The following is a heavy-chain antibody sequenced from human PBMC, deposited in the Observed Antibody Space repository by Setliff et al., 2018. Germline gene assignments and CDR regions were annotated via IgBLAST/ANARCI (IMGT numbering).Heavy chain of an antibody. V-gene: IGHV4-31*03. D-gene: IGHD6-19*01. CDR1: GDSINSGGVC. CDR2: IYHSGSA. J-gene: IGHJ6*03. Sequence: SETLSLTCSVSGDSINSGGVCWAWIRQPPGKGLEWIAYIYHSGSAYYNPSLKSRVTMSIDTSKNQFSLKLNSVTAADMAVYYCAREQWLDPPGYYYMDVWAKGTTVTVSS. CDR3: AREQWLDPPGYYYMDV.